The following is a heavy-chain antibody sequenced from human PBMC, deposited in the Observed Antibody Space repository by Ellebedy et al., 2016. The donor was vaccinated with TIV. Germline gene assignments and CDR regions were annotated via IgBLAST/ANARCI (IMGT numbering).Heavy chain of an antibody. CDR3: ARGEYYVSGSYYKPYYYYYGMDV. D-gene: IGHD3-10*01. V-gene: IGHV1-46*01. J-gene: IGHJ6*02. Sequence: ASVKVSCKASGYTFIRYYMHWVRQAPGQGLEWMGIINPSGGSTSYAQKLQGRVTMTTDTSTSTAYMELRSLRSYDTAVYYCARGEYYVSGSYYKPYYYYYGMDVWGQGTTVTVSS. CDR2: INPSGGST. CDR1: GYTFIRYY.